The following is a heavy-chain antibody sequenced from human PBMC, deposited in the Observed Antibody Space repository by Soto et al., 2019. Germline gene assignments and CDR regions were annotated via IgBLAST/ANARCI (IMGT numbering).Heavy chain of an antibody. CDR3: ARGTIWFGEHSGMDV. Sequence: QVQLVQSGAEVQKPGASVKVSCKAPGYTFSSYDLNGVRQATGQGLEWMGWMHPNNGNTGYAQKFQGRVTMTRNTSISTAYMALSSLRSEDTAVYYCARGTIWFGEHSGMDVRGNGTKVTVSS. J-gene: IGHJ6*01. V-gene: IGHV1-8*01. CDR2: MHPNNGNT. CDR1: GYTFSSYD. D-gene: IGHD3-10*01.